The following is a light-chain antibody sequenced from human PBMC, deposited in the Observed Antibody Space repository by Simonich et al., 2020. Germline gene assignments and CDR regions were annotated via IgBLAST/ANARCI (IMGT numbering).Light chain of an antibody. V-gene: IGKV4-1*01. CDR2: WAS. J-gene: IGKJ2*01. Sequence: DIVMTQSPDSLAVSLGERATINCTSSQSVLYSSNNKNYLAWYQQKPGKPPKLLIYWASTRSSGVPDRFSGSGSGTDFTLTISSLQAEYVAVYYCQQYYSTPYTFGQGTKLEIK. CDR3: QQYYSTPYT. CDR1: QSVLYSSNNKNY.